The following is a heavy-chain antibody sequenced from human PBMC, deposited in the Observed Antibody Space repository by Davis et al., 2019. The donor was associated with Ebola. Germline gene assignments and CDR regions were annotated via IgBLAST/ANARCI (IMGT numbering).Heavy chain of an antibody. CDR2: INDYGSDI. V-gene: IGHV3-74*01. J-gene: IGHJ6*03. Sequence: GESLKISCAASGFTFSSYWMNWVRRARGEGLVWVSRINDYGSDINYADSVKGRFTISRDNAKNTLYLQMNSLRAEDTAVYYCARGVPDHYYTDVWGKGTTVTVSS. CDR3: ARGVPDHYYTDV. CDR1: GFTFSSYW.